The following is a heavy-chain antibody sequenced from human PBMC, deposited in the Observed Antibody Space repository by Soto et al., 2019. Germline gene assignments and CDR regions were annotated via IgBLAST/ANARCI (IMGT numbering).Heavy chain of an antibody. D-gene: IGHD5-12*01. J-gene: IGHJ6*03. V-gene: IGHV4-59*08. CDR2: IYYSGST. CDR1: GGSISSYY. Sequence: SETLSLTCTVSGGSISSYYWSWIRQPPGKGLEWIGYIYYSGSTNYNPSLKSRVTISVDTSKNQFSLKLSSVTAADTAVYYCARLATEDYYYYYMDVWGKGTTVTVSS. CDR3: ARLATEDYYYYYMDV.